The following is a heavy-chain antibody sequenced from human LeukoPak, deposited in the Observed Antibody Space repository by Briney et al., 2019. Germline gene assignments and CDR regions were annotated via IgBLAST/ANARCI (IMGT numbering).Heavy chain of an antibody. V-gene: IGHV4-4*09. CDR2: IYTSGST. J-gene: IGHJ4*02. Sequence: PSGTLSLTCTVSGGSISSYYWSWIRQPPGKGLEWIGYIYTSGSTNYNPSLKSRVTISVDTSKNQFSLKLSSVTAADTAVYYCARLRYRYDYWGQGTLVIVSS. CDR1: GGSISSYY. CDR3: ARLRYRYDY. D-gene: IGHD5-18*01.